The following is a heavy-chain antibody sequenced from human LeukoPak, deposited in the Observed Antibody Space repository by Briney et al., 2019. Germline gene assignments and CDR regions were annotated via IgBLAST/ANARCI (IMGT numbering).Heavy chain of an antibody. CDR1: GGSFSGYY. CDR3: AREPSGSFDY. J-gene: IGHJ4*02. D-gene: IGHD1-26*01. Sequence: SETLSLTCAVYGGSFSGYYWSWIRQPPGKGLEWVGEINHSGSTNYNPSLKSRVTISVDTSKNQFSLKLSSVTAADTAVYYCAREPSGSFDYWGQGTLVTVSS. CDR2: INHSGST. V-gene: IGHV4-34*01.